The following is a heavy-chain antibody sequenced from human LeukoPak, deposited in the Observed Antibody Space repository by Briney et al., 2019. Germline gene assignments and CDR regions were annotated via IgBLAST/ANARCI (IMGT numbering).Heavy chain of an antibody. CDR3: ATYRYYGSGSYYSDY. CDR2: IWYDGSNK. V-gene: IGHV3-33*01. CDR1: GFTFKSYG. D-gene: IGHD3-10*01. J-gene: IGHJ4*02. Sequence: QPGRSLRLSCTASGFTFKSYGMHWVRQAPGKGLEWVAVIWYDGSNKYYADSVKGRFTISRDNSKNTLYLQINSLRAEDTAVYYCATYRYYGSGSYYSDYWGQGTLVTVSS.